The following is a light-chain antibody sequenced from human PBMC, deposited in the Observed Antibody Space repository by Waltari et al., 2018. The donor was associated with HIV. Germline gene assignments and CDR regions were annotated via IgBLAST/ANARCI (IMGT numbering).Light chain of an antibody. Sequence: NVLTQSPGTLSLSPGESVTLSCRTSQNIHFNFLGWYQSKSGQAPRPLCYGSSPRAPGIPDRFSATVSDTGSGTDFTLIINRLEPDDFATYYCLLYGDSPRWTFGPGTKV. CDR3: LLYGDSPRWT. J-gene: IGKJ1*01. V-gene: IGKV3-20*01. CDR1: QNIHFNF. CDR2: GSS.